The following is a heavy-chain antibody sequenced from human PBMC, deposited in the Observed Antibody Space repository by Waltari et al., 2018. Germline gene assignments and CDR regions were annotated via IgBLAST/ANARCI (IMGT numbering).Heavy chain of an antibody. CDR1: GCTYNRYS. CDR2: MSSSSSDI. Sequence: EVQLVASGGGLVQPGGSMSLACPASGCTYNRYSMNWVRQAPGKGLEWGSSMSSSSSDIYYADLVKGRFTIARDNAKNSRYLQMNSLRAEDTAVYYCARGVEIAAAAHDYRGHGTLVTVSS. V-gene: IGHV3-21*01. J-gene: IGHJ4*01. CDR3: ARGVEIAAAAHDY. D-gene: IGHD6-13*01.